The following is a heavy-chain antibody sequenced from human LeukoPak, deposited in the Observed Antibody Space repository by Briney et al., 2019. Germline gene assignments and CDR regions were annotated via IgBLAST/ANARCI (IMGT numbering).Heavy chain of an antibody. Sequence: KPGGSLRLSCAASGFTFSDYYMSWIRQAPGKGLEWVSYISSSGSSIYYADSVKGRFTISRDNAKKSLYLQMNSLRAEDTAMYYCARDPWGARSSLDYWGQGTLVTVSS. D-gene: IGHD1-26*01. J-gene: IGHJ4*02. CDR3: ARDPWGARSSLDY. CDR1: GFTFSDYY. CDR2: ISSSGSSI. V-gene: IGHV3-11*04.